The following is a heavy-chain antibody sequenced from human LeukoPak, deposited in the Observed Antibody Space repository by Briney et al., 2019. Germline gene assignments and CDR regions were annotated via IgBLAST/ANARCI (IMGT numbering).Heavy chain of an antibody. Sequence: GGSLTLSCAASGFTFITYWMMWVRQAPGKGLNWVSSIIYDGSQKYYVDYVKGRFTVSSDNANQSLFLQMNSLRAEDTAVYYFARYFNSNGYSSLRGDYWGQGTLVTVSS. CDR3: ARYFNSNGYSSLRGDY. CDR1: GFTFITYW. V-gene: IGHV3-7*01. D-gene: IGHD3-22*01. CDR2: IIYDGSQK. J-gene: IGHJ4*02.